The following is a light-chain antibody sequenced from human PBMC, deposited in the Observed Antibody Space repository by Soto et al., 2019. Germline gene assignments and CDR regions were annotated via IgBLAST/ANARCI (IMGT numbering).Light chain of an antibody. CDR1: QSVSSS. J-gene: IGKJ5*01. CDR3: QQYNNWPPIT. V-gene: IGKV3-15*01. Sequence: EIVMTQSPATLSVSPGERATLSCRASQSVSSSLAWYQQKAGQAPRPLIYGASTRATGIPARFSGSGSGTEFTLTISSLQSEDFAVYYCQQYNNWPPITFGQGTRLEIK. CDR2: GAS.